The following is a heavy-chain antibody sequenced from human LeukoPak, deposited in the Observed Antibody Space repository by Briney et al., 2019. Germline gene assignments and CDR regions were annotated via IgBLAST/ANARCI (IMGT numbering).Heavy chain of an antibody. V-gene: IGHV3-21*01. D-gene: IGHD3-10*02. J-gene: IGHJ4*02. CDR2: ISSSSSYI. CDR1: GFTFSSYS. CDR3: TRDVRAGTLDY. Sequence: GGSLRLSCAASGFTFSSYSMNWVRQAPGKGVEWVSAISSSSSYIYYADSVKGRFTISRDNAKNSLYLQMNSLRAEDTAVYYCTRDVRAGTLDYWGQGTLVTVSS.